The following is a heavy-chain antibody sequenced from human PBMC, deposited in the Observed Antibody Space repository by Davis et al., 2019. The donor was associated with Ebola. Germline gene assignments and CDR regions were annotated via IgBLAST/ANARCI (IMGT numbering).Heavy chain of an antibody. D-gene: IGHD3-22*01. V-gene: IGHV3-64*01. CDR1: GFTFSSYA. CDR3: ARGDYYDSSGYYSYYGMDV. Sequence: GESLKISCAASGFTFSSYAMHWVRQAPGKGLEYVSAISSNGGSTYYANSVKGRFTISRDNSKNTLYLQMGSLRAEDMAVYYCARGDYYDSSGYYSYYGMDVWGQGTTVTVSS. CDR2: ISSNGGST. J-gene: IGHJ6*02.